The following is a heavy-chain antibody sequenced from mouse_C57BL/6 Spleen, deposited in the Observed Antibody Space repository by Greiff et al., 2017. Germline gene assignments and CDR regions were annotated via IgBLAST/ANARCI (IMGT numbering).Heavy chain of an antibody. CDR2: ISDGGSYT. V-gene: IGHV5-4*01. CDR3: ARDEGFYDYAMDY. D-gene: IGHD1-1*01. J-gene: IGHJ4*01. Sequence: EVKLMESGGGLVKPGGSLKLSCAASGFTFSSYAMSWVRQTPEKRLEWVATISDGGSYTYYPDNVKGRFTISRDNAKNNLYLQMSHLKSEDTAMYYCARDEGFYDYAMDYWGQGTSVTVSS. CDR1: GFTFSSYA.